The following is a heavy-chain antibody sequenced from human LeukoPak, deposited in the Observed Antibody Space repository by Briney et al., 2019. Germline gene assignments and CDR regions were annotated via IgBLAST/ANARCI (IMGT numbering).Heavy chain of an antibody. CDR1: GASMNTHY. D-gene: IGHD2-21*02. CDR2: MLDTVTT. Sequence: PSETLSLTCAVSGASMNTHYWSWIRQPPGKGLEWIGYMLDTVTTKDNPSLKSRFTLSADTSKNQFSLRLTSVTAADTAVYYCARDRGWVVVVTADSGRNWFDPWGQGTLVTVSS. V-gene: IGHV4-59*11. CDR3: ARDRGWVVVVTADSGRNWFDP. J-gene: IGHJ5*02.